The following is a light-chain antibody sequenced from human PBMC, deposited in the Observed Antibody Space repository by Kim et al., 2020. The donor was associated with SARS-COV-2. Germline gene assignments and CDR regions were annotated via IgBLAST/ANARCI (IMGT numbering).Light chain of an antibody. CDR2: DVR. V-gene: IGLV2-14*03. Sequence: PGKSTTMSCSGANSNTNDYKYVYWYHPHPGKAPKLMIYDVRNRPSGVSHRFSGSKSGNTASLTVSGLQAEDEAYYHCSTFTNNTVTFGGGTQLTVL. J-gene: IGLJ3*02. CDR1: NSNTNDYKY. CDR3: STFTNNTVT.